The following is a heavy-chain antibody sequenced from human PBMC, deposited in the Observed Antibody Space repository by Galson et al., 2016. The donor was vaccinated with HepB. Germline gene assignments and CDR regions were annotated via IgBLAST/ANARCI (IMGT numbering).Heavy chain of an antibody. CDR3: ARDLRRWNYDPDAFDM. V-gene: IGHV3-11*01. CDR2: ISSTGTTT. Sequence: SLRLSCAASGFIFSEFYMAWIRQAPGKGLEWVSQISSTGTTTHSADSVKGRFTISRDNTKNSLYLQMNSLRAEDTAVYYCARDLRRWNYDPDAFDMWGQGTMVTVSS. CDR1: GFIFSEFY. D-gene: IGHD1-7*01. J-gene: IGHJ3*02.